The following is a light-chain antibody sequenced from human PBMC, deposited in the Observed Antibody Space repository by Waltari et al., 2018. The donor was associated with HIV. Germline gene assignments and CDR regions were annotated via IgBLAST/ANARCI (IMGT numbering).Light chain of an antibody. CDR2: HVN. CDR1: AAVIGGSNS. Sequence: QSDLTQPASVSGSPGQSVTISCPGTAAVIGGSNSVSWYQHHPGKAPKLIIFHVNNRPTGISSRFSGSKSGNTASLTISGLQTEDEADFYCSSYMDYGTLVFGGGTKLTVL. V-gene: IGLV2-14*03. CDR3: SSYMDYGTLV. J-gene: IGLJ3*02.